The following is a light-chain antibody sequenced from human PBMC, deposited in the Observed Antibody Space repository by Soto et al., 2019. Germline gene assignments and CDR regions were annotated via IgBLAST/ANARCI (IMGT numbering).Light chain of an antibody. V-gene: IGKV2-30*02. CDR3: MQGTHWPVT. Sequence: DVVMTQSPLSLPVTLGQPASISCRSSQSLVHSDGNTYLNWFQQRPGQSPRRLIYKVSNRDSGVPDRLSGSGSGTDFTLKLSRVEAEDGGVYYCMQGTHWPVTFGQATKVDIK. CDR2: KVS. CDR1: QSLVHSDGNTY. J-gene: IGKJ1*01.